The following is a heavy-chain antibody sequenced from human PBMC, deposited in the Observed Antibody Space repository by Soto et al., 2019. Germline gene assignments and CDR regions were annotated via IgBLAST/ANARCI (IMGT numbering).Heavy chain of an antibody. CDR3: ARGEDAFFYYGLDV. J-gene: IGHJ6*02. Sequence: SETLSLTDTVSGGSITASYWSWIRRPPGKGLEWIAYIYDTGISGYTPSTSYNPSLKSRVTMSVDTSKSQFSLKLTSVTAADTAVYYCARGEDAFFYYGLDVWGQGITVTVSS. CDR1: GGSITASY. V-gene: IGHV4-59*01. CDR2: IYDTGISGYTPST.